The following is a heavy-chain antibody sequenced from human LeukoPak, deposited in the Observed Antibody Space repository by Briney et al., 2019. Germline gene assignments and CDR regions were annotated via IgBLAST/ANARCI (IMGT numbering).Heavy chain of an antibody. Sequence: SVKVSCKASGGTFSSYAISWVRQAPGQGLEWLGGIVPIFGTANYAQKFQGRVTVTADESTSTAYMELSSLRSEDTAVYYCVRDEALRIAAAGSFDYWGQGTMVTVSS. J-gene: IGHJ3*01. CDR3: VRDEALRIAAAGSFDY. V-gene: IGHV1-69*13. CDR1: GGTFSSYA. CDR2: IVPIFGTA. D-gene: IGHD6-13*01.